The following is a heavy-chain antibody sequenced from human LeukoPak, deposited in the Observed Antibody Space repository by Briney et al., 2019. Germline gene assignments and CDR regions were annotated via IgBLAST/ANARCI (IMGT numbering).Heavy chain of an antibody. CDR3: ARSSESYDRSGYYSYYFDY. V-gene: IGHV4-39*07. J-gene: IGHJ4*02. D-gene: IGHD3-22*01. CDR2: IYYSGST. CDR1: GGSISSSSYY. Sequence: SETLSLTCTVSGGSISSSSYYWGWIRQPPGKGLEWIGSIYYSGSTYYNPSLKSRVTISVDTSKNQFSLKVSSVTAADTAVYYCARSSESYDRSGYYSYYFDYWGQGTLVTVSS.